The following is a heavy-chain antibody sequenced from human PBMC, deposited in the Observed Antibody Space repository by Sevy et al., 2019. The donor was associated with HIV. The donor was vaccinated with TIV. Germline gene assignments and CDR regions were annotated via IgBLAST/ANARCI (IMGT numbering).Heavy chain of an antibody. J-gene: IGHJ2*01. CDR3: AGYCSSTSCPSDWYFDL. Sequence: SETLSLTCTVSGGSISSYYWSWIRQPPGKGLEWIGYIYYSGSTNYNPSLKSRVTISVDTSKNQFSLKLGSVTAADTAVYYCAGYCSSTSCPSDWYFDLWGRGTLVTVSS. CDR1: GGSISSYY. CDR2: IYYSGST. D-gene: IGHD2-2*01. V-gene: IGHV4-59*01.